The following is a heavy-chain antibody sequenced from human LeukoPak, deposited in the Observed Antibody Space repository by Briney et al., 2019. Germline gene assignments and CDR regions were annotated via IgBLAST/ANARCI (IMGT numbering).Heavy chain of an antibody. V-gene: IGHV3-30*04. CDR3: ARDARCITRTTDY. CDR1: GFTFSSYA. D-gene: IGHD1-20*01. Sequence: PGRSLRLSCAASGFTFSSYAMHWVRQAPGKGLEWVAVISYDGSNKYYADSVKGRFTISRDNSKNTLYLQMNSLRAEDTAVYYCARDARCITRTTDYWGQGTLVTVSS. J-gene: IGHJ4*02. CDR2: ISYDGSNK.